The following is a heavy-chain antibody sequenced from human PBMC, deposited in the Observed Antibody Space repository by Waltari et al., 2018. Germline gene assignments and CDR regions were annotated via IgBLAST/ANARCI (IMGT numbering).Heavy chain of an antibody. J-gene: IGHJ4*02. D-gene: IGHD2-2*01. CDR1: GGSISSSSYY. CDR2: IYYSGGT. CDR3: ATGEGIPAATHRAFDY. V-gene: IGHV4-39*01. Sequence: QLQLQESGPGLVKPSETLSLTCTVSGGSISSSSYYWGWIRQPPGKGLEWIGSIYYSGGTYYNPSLKCRVTISVDTSKNQFSLKLSSVTAADTAVYYCATGEGIPAATHRAFDYWGQGTLVTVSS.